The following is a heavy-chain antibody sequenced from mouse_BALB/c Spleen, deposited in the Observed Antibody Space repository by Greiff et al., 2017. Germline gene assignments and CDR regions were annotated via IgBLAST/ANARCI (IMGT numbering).Heavy chain of an antibody. CDR3: ARRSNPAWFAY. CDR2: IYPGDGDT. V-gene: IGHV1-80*01. D-gene: IGHD2-5*01. J-gene: IGHJ3*01. Sequence: VQLQQSGAELVRPGSSVKISCKASGYAFSSYWMNWVKQRPGQGLEWIGQIYPGDGDTNYNGKFKGKATLTADKSSSTAYMQLSSLTSEDSAVYFCARRSNPAWFAYWGQGTLVTVSA. CDR1: GYAFSSYW.